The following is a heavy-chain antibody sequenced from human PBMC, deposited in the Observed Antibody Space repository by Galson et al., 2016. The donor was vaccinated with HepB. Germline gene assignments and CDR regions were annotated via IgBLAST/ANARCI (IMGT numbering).Heavy chain of an antibody. D-gene: IGHD1-14*01. CDR3: ARDPNRGY. Sequence: SVKVSCAASGDTFSSYAVHWVRQAPGQRLEWIGWINVGIGNTKYSQKVQGRVTITRDTSATTAHMERSSLRSEDTAVYYCARDPNRGYWGQGTTVTVSS. CDR2: INVGIGNT. CDR1: GDTFSSYA. J-gene: IGHJ6*02. V-gene: IGHV1-3*01.